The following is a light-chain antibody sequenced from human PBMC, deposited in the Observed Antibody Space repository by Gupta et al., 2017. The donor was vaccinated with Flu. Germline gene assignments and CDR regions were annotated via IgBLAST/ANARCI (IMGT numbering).Light chain of an antibody. V-gene: IGLV3-1*01. J-gene: IGLJ3*02. CDR3: QEWDQDNGV. CDR2: QDF. CDR1: RLQEKY. Sequence: SAGQKVTITCSGHRLQEKYVAWFQQRPGQSTCRVIYQDFQRPSGIPARFSASNSGKTASMTIAETQFVDEAYLYCQEWDQDNGVFGGGTKLTVL.